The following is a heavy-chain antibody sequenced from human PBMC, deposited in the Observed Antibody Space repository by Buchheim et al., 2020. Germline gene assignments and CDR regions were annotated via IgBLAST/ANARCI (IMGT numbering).Heavy chain of an antibody. CDR3: ARVYDFWSGYYPKVYYFDY. CDR1: GGSVSSGSYY. CDR2: IYYSGST. D-gene: IGHD3-3*01. V-gene: IGHV4-61*01. Sequence: QVQLQESGPGLVKPSETLSLTCTVSGGSVSSGSYYWSWIRQPPGKGLEWIGYIYYSGSTNYNPSLKSRVTISVDTSKNQFSLKLSSVTAADTAVYYCARVYDFWSGYYPKVYYFDYWGQGTL. J-gene: IGHJ4*02.